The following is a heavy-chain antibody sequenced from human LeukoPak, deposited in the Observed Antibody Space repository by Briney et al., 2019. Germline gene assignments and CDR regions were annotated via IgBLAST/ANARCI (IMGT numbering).Heavy chain of an antibody. V-gene: IGHV4-34*01. Sequence: SETLSLTCAVYGGSFSGYYWSWVRQPPGKGLEWIGEINHSGSTNYNPSLKSRVTISVDTSKNPFSLKLSSVTAADTAVYYCASSQYSSGWSEWFDPWGQGTLVTVSS. D-gene: IGHD6-19*01. J-gene: IGHJ5*02. CDR1: GGSFSGYY. CDR3: ASSQYSSGWSEWFDP. CDR2: INHSGST.